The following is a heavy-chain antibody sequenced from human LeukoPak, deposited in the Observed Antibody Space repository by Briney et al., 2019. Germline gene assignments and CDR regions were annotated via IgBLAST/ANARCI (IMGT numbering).Heavy chain of an antibody. CDR1: GFTFSTFH. CDR3: ASRLRFYGMDV. Sequence: HPGGSLRLSCTASGFTFSTFHMHWVRQAPGKGLEWVPYINYHSQPTYYADSVKGRFTISRDNAKSSLYLQMNSLRAEDTAVYYCASRLRFYGMDVWGQGTTVTVSS. D-gene: IGHD3-3*01. J-gene: IGHJ6*02. CDR2: INYHSQPT. V-gene: IGHV3-48*01.